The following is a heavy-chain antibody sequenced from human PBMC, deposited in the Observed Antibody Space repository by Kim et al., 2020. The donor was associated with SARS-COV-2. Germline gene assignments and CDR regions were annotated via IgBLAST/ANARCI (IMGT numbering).Heavy chain of an antibody. CDR1: GYIFTGYY. Sequence: ASVKVSCKASGYIFTGYYMHWVRQAPGQGLEWMGWINPNSGGTNYAQKFQGWVTMTRDTSISTAYMELSRLRSDDTAVYYCARGHDSSGYYSTDAFDIWGQGTMVTVSS. CDR2: INPNSGGT. D-gene: IGHD3-22*01. V-gene: IGHV1-2*04. J-gene: IGHJ3*02. CDR3: ARGHDSSGYYSTDAFDI.